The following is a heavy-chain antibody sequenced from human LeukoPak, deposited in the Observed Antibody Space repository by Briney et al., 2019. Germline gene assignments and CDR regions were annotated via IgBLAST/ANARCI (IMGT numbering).Heavy chain of an antibody. D-gene: IGHD6-6*01. CDR1: GFTFSDYY. V-gene: IGHV3-11*04. CDR3: ARALIAARPDSLFDY. J-gene: IGHJ4*02. Sequence: GGSLRLSCAASGFTFSDYYMSWIRQAPGKGLECVSYISSSGNTTYHADSVKGRFTISRDNSKNTLYLQMGSLRPEDMAVYYCARALIAARPDSLFDYWGQGTLVTVSS. CDR2: ISSSGNTT.